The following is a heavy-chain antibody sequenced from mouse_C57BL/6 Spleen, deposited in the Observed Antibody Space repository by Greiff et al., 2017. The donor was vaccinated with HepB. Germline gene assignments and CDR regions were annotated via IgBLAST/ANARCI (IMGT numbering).Heavy chain of an antibody. CDR2: ISGGGGNT. CDR1: GFTFSSYT. J-gene: IGHJ3*01. Sequence: EVQVVESGGGLVKPGGSLKLSCAASGFTFSSYTMSWVRQTPEQRLEWVATISGGGGNTYYPDSVKGRFTISRDNAKNTLYLQLSSLRSEDTALYYCARHYGSSYPFAYWGQGTLVTVSA. V-gene: IGHV5-9*01. CDR3: ARHYGSSYPFAY. D-gene: IGHD1-1*01.